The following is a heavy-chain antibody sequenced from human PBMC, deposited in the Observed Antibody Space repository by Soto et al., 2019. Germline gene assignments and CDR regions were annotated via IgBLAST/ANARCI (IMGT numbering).Heavy chain of an antibody. CDR1: GFTISYYW. J-gene: IGHJ5*02. CDR2: INAAGNST. CDR3: ARGGSGYSYA. V-gene: IGHV3-74*03. D-gene: IGHD5-18*01. Sequence: GGSLRLSCAAGFTISYYWMHWVRQGPGKGLEWVSRINAAGNSTTYADSVKGRFTISRDNDKNTLYLQMNGLRAEDTAVYYCARGGSGYSYAWGQGTLVTVSS.